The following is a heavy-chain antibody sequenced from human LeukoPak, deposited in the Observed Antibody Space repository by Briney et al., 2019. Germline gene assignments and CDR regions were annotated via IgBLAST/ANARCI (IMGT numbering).Heavy chain of an antibody. V-gene: IGHV5-51*01. CDR2: IYPGDSDT. D-gene: IGHD6-19*01. J-gene: IGHJ4*02. CDR3: ARVSAVAGQRCDY. Sequence: KVSCKGSGYSFTTYWIGWVRQMPGEGLEWMGIIYPGDSDTRYSPSFQGQVTISVDKSISTANLQWSSLKASDTAMYYCARVSAVAGQRCDYWGQGTLVTVSS. CDR1: GYSFTTYW.